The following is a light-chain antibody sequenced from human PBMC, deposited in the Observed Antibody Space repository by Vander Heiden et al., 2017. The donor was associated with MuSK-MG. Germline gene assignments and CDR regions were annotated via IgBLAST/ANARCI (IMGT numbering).Light chain of an antibody. CDR2: AAS. Sequence: DIQMTQSPSSLSASVGDRVTITCRASQSISSYLNWYQQKPGKAPKLLIYAASSLQSGVPSRISGSGSGTDFTLTISSLQPEDFATYYCQQFYSTPRTFGQGTKVEIK. V-gene: IGKV1-39*01. J-gene: IGKJ1*01. CDR1: QSISSY. CDR3: QQFYSTPRT.